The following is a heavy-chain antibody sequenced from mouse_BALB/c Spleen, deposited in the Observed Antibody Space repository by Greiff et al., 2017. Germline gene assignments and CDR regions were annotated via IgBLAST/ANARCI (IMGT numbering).Heavy chain of an antibody. CDR2: ISSGSSTI. Sequence: EVQLVESGGGLVQPGGSRKLSCAASGFTFSSFGMHWVRQAPEKGLEWVAYISSGSSTIYYADTVKGRFTISRDNPKNTLFLQMTSLRSEDTAMYYCARGGYYGSSPNWYFDVWGAGTTVTVSS. V-gene: IGHV5-17*02. J-gene: IGHJ1*01. CDR1: GFTFSSFG. D-gene: IGHD1-1*01. CDR3: ARGGYYGSSPNWYFDV.